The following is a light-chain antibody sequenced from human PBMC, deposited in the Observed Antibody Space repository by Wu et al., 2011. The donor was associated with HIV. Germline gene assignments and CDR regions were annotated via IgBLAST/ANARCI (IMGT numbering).Light chain of an antibody. CDR1: QNVRTN. J-gene: IGKJ5*01. CDR3: QQYGSSPLIT. Sequence: EIVMTQSPAFLSVSPGERATLSCRATQNVRTNLAWYQQKPGQAPRLLIYGASTRATGIPARFSGSGSGTEFTLTISSLQSEDFGVYYCQQYGSSPLITFGQGTRLEIK. V-gene: IGKV3-15*01. CDR2: GAS.